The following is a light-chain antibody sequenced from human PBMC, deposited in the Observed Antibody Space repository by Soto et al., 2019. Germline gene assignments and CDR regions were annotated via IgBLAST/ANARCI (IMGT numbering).Light chain of an antibody. V-gene: IGLV2-14*02. CDR3: SSYTTNSTLG. CDR2: EVS. Sequence: QSALTQPASVSGSPGQSITISCTGSSGDVGNYDLVSWYQQIPGKAPQLMIFEVSRRPSGVSNRFSGSKSANTASLTISGLQAEDEADYYCSSYTTNSTLGFGGGTKLTVL. J-gene: IGLJ2*01. CDR1: SGDVGNYDL.